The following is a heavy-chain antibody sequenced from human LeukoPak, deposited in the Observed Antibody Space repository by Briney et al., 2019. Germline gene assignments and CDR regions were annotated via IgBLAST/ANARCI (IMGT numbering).Heavy chain of an antibody. CDR2: ISGSGGST. V-gene: IGHV3-23*01. CDR1: GFTFSSYA. CDR3: ANGYYDFWSGYPGRFDY. J-gene: IGHJ4*02. D-gene: IGHD3-3*01. Sequence: GGSLRLSCAASGFTFSSYAMSWVRQAPGKGLEWVSAISGSGGSTYYADSMKGRFTISRDNSKNTLYLQMNSLRAEDTAVYYCANGYYDFWSGYPGRFDYWGQGTLVTVSS.